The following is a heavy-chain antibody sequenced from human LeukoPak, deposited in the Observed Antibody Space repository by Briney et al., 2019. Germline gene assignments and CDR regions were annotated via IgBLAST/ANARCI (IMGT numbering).Heavy chain of an antibody. V-gene: IGHV4-39*01. CDR1: GGSVSNSSYY. CDR3: ARQWYYYDSSGYVYDY. D-gene: IGHD3-22*01. Sequence: SETLSLSCTVSGGSVSNSSYYWGWIRQPPGKGLDWIGSIYFPGTTYYNPSLKSRVTISIDTSKNQFSLKLSSVTAADTAVYYCARQWYYYDSSGYVYDYWGQGTLVTVSS. J-gene: IGHJ4*02. CDR2: IYFPGTT.